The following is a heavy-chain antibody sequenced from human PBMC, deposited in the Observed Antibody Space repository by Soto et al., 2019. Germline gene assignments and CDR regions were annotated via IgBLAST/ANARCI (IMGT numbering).Heavy chain of an antibody. Sequence: SLRLSCAASGFTVSSNYMSWVRQAPGKGLEWVSVIYSGGSTYYADSVKGRFTISRDNSKNTLYLQMNSLRAEDTAVYYCARDSSLYSGSYTPRDYWGQGTLVTVSS. CDR1: GFTVSSNY. CDR3: ARDSSLYSGSYTPRDY. V-gene: IGHV3-53*01. CDR2: IYSGGST. D-gene: IGHD1-26*01. J-gene: IGHJ4*02.